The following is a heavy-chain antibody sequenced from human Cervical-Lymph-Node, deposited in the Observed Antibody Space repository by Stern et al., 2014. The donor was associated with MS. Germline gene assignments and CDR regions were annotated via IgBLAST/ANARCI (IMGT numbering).Heavy chain of an antibody. CDR3: ARDHSKYYDFMSGFPAIDY. V-gene: IGHV3-21*01. CDR1: GFIFSSYS. J-gene: IGHJ4*02. Sequence: EVHLVESGGGLVKPGGSLRLSCEASGFIFSSYSMDWVRQAPGKGLQWVASFTSGTGYTYYADSVKGRFTISRDNAKNSLYLQMNSLRVEDSAVYYCARDHSKYYDFMSGFPAIDYWGQGTLVTVSA. D-gene: IGHD3-3*01. CDR2: FTSGTGYT.